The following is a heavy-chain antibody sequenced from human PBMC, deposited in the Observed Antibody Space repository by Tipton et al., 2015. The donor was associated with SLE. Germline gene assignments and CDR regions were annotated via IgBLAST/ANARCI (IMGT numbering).Heavy chain of an antibody. CDR3: AKGDLRVDPFDY. CDR2: ISYDGSDK. D-gene: IGHD4-17*01. V-gene: IGHV3-30*18. Sequence: SLRLSCAASGFTFSSYGMHWVRQAPGKGLEWVAVISYDGSDKYYADSVKGRFTISRDNSKNTLSLQMNSLRAEDAAVYYCAKGDLRVDPFDYWGQGTLVTVSS. J-gene: IGHJ4*02. CDR1: GFTFSSYG.